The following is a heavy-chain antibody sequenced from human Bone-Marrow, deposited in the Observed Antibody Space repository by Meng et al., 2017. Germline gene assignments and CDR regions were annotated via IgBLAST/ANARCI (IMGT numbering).Heavy chain of an antibody. CDR2: IIPIFGTA. CDR3: ARGHTYDYVWGSYRFDY. D-gene: IGHD3-16*02. V-gene: IGHV1-69*06. Sequence: QWRVVQVGAEVKKPGSSVKVSCKASGGTFSSYAISWVRQAPGQGLEWMGGIIPIFGTANYAQKFQGRVTITADKSTSTAYMELSSLRPEDTAVYYCARGHTYDYVWGSYRFDYWGQGTLVTVSS. CDR1: GGTFSSYA. J-gene: IGHJ4*02.